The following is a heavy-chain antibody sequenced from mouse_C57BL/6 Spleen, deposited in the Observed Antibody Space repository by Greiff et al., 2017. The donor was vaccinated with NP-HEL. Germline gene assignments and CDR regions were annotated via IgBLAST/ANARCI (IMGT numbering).Heavy chain of an antibody. Sequence: QVQLQQPGAELVMPGASVKLSCKASGYTFTSYWMHWVKQRPGQGLEWIGEIDPSDSYTNYNQKFKGKSTLTVDKSSSTAYMQLSSLTSEDSAVYYCARWGTGFAYGGQGTLVTVSA. D-gene: IGHD3-3*01. V-gene: IGHV1-69*01. CDR1: GYTFTSYW. CDR2: IDPSDSYT. J-gene: IGHJ3*01. CDR3: ARWGTGFAY.